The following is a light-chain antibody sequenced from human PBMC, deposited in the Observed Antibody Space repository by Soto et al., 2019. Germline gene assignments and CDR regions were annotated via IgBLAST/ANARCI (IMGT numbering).Light chain of an antibody. CDR1: QGVSSR. CDR2: VAS. V-gene: IGKV1-12*01. CDR3: QQTNSFPLT. Sequence: DIQMTQSSSSVSASVGDTVAITCRASQGVSSRLAWYQQKPGTAPKVLISVASSLQSGVPSRFSGSGSGTDFTLTISSLQPEDFATYYCQQTNSFPLTFGGGTKVEIK. J-gene: IGKJ4*02.